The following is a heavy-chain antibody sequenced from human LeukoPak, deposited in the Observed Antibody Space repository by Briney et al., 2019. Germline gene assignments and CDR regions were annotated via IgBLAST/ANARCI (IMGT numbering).Heavy chain of an antibody. Sequence: GRSLRLSCAASGFTFSSYGMHWVRQAPGKGLEWVAVIWYDGSNKYYADSVKGRFTISRDNSKNTLYLQMNSLRAEDTAVYYCARVNIGRDDSWSGYYSLAKRYYYGMDVWGQGTTVTVSS. CDR2: IWYDGSNK. V-gene: IGHV3-33*01. CDR1: GFTFSSYG. J-gene: IGHJ6*02. D-gene: IGHD3-3*01. CDR3: ARVNIGRDDSWSGYYSLAKRYYYGMDV.